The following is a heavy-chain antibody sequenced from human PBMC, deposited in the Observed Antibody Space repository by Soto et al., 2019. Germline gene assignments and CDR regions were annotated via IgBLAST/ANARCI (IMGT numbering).Heavy chain of an antibody. V-gene: IGHV3-23*01. J-gene: IGHJ6*02. CDR3: ARGDRGVAGAPASYYSSGLDV. D-gene: IGHD1-26*01. CDR1: GFTFSSYA. CDR2: VSAGGDMT. Sequence: DVQLLESGGHLVQPGGSLRLSCAASGFTFSSYAMSWVRQAPGKGLEWVSSVSAGGDMTYYSDSVKGRFTISRDNSNNALFPQMNSARIEDTPLYYCARGDRGVAGAPASYYSSGLDVWGQGTTVTVS.